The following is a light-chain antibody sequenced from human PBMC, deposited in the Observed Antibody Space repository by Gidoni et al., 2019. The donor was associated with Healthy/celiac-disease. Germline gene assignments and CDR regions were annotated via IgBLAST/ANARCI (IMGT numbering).Light chain of an antibody. CDR2: GAS. CDR1: QSVSSSY. J-gene: IGKJ4*01. V-gene: IGKV3-20*01. Sequence: EIVLTQSPGTLSLSPGERATLSCRASQSVSSSYLAWYQQKPGQAPRLLIYGASSRATGISDRFSGSGSGTDFTLTISRLEPEDFAVYYCQQYGSSPLTFGGETKVEIK. CDR3: QQYGSSPLT.